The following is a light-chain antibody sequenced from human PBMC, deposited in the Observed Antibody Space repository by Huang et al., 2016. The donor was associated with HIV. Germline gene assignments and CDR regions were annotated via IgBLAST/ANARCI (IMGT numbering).Light chain of an antibody. CDR2: GAS. V-gene: IGKV3-15*01. J-gene: IGKJ2*01. CDR3: HQYNNWPYT. CDR1: QSVSSN. Sequence: ETVMTQSPATLSVSPGERATLSCRASQSVSSNLAWYQQKPGQAPRLLIYGASTRATGIPDRFSGRGSGTEFTLTISSLQAEDFAVYYCHQYNNWPYTFGQGTKLEIK.